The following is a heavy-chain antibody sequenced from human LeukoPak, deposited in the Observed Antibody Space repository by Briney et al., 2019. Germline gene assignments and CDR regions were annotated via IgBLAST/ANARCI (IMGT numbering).Heavy chain of an antibody. CDR1: GFTFSSYA. CDR3: AKDVPDTLTGYYNDWFDP. Sequence: GGSLRLSCAASGFTFSSYAMSWVRQAPGKGLEWVSAISGSGGSTYYADSVKGRFTISRDNSKNTLYLQMNSLRAEDTAVYYCAKDVPDTLTGYYNDWFDPRGQGTLVTVSS. CDR2: ISGSGGST. V-gene: IGHV3-23*01. D-gene: IGHD3-9*01. J-gene: IGHJ5*02.